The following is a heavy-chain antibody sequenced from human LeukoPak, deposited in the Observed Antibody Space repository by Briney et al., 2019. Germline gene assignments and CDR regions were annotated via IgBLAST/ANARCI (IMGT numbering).Heavy chain of an antibody. Sequence: XXRQMPXXXXXXXGIIYPGDSDTRYSPSFQGQVTISADKSISTAYLQWSSLKASDTAMYYCARLVTMVRGPDYWGQGTLVTVSS. D-gene: IGHD3-10*01. J-gene: IGHJ4*02. CDR2: IYPGDSDT. CDR3: ARLVTMVRGPDY. V-gene: IGHV5-51*01.